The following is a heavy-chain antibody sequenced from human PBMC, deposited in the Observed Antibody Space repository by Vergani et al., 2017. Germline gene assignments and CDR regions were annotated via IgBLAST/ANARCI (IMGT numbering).Heavy chain of an antibody. CDR1: GGTFSSYA. V-gene: IGHV1-69*04. Sequence: QVQLVQSGAEVKKPGSSVKVSCKASGGTFSSYAISWVRQAPGQGLEWMGRIIPILGIANYAQKFQGRVTITADKSTSTAYMELSSLGSEDTAVYYCARGGYCSGGSCYSYYYYGMDVWGQGTTVTVSS. CDR3: ARGGYCSGGSCYSYYYYGMDV. D-gene: IGHD2-15*01. CDR2: IIPILGIA. J-gene: IGHJ6*02.